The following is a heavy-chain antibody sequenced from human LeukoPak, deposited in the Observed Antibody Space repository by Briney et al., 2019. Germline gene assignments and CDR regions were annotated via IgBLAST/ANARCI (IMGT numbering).Heavy chain of an antibody. D-gene: IGHD3-10*01. CDR2: ISAYNGHT. CDR1: DYTFTTYN. CDR3: ARGEVLLDAFDI. J-gene: IGHJ3*02. V-gene: IGHV1-18*01. Sequence: ASVKVSCKASDYTFTTYNINWVRQAPGQGLEWMGWISAYNGHTNYAQKLQGRVTMATDTSTRTAHMVLRSLRSDDTAVYYCARGEVLLDAFDIWGQGTMVTVSS.